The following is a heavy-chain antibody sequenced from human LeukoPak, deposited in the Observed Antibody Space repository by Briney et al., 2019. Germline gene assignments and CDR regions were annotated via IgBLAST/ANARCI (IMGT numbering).Heavy chain of an antibody. D-gene: IGHD6-13*01. CDR1: GFTFSSYA. V-gene: IGHV3-23*01. Sequence: GGSLRLSCATSGFTFSSYAMSWVRQAPGKGLEWVSSISRSGDTTYYADSVKGRFTISRDNSKNTLYLQMNSLRVEDTAVYYCALQRTLWQQLLDYWGQGTLVTVAS. CDR2: ISRSGDTT. J-gene: IGHJ4*02. CDR3: ALQRTLWQQLLDY.